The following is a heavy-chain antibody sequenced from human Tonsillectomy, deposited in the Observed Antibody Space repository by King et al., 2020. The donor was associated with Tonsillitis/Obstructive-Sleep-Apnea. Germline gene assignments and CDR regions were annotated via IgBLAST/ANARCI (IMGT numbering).Heavy chain of an antibody. CDR3: ARGFYYYYMDV. Sequence: VQLQQWGAGLLKPSETLSLTCAVYGGSFSGYYWSWIRQPPGKGLDWIGEINHSGSTNYNPSLKSRVTISVDTSKNQFSLKLSSVTAADTAVYYCARGFYYYYMDVWGKGTTVTVSS. CDR1: GGSFSGYY. J-gene: IGHJ6*03. V-gene: IGHV4-34*01. CDR2: INHSGST.